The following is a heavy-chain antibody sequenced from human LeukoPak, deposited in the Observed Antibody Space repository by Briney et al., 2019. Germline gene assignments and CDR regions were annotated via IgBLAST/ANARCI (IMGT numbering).Heavy chain of an antibody. CDR3: ARDWYHAIDY. CDR2: IKQDGSEK. Sequence: GGSLRLSCAASGFTFSSYWMSWVRQAPGKGLEWVANIKQDGSEKYYVDSVKGRFTISRDNAKNSLYLQMNSLRVDDTAVYCCARDWYHAIDYWGQGTLVTVSS. D-gene: IGHD2-2*01. J-gene: IGHJ4*02. CDR1: GFTFSSYW. V-gene: IGHV3-7*01.